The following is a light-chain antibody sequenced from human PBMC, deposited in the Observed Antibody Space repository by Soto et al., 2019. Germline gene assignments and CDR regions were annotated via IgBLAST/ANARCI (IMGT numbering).Light chain of an antibody. CDR3: QQYNSYSPRT. J-gene: IGKJ1*01. Sequence: DIQMTQSPSTLSASVGDRVTITCQASQSINNWLDWYQQKPGTAPKFLIYDASNLDSEVPYRFSGSASGREVTLTISSLQQADFATNYCQQYNSYSPRTFGQGTKVDIK. V-gene: IGKV1-5*01. CDR1: QSINNW. CDR2: DAS.